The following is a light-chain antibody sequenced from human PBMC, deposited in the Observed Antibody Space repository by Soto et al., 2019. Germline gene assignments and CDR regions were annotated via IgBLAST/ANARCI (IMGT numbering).Light chain of an antibody. CDR3: QQRTNWPPLT. CDR1: RSISNY. J-gene: IGKJ4*01. CDR2: DAS. V-gene: IGKV3-11*01. Sequence: IVLTQSPATLSLSPGERATLSCRASRSISNYLAWYQHKPGQAPRLLIYDASNRATGIPARFSGSGSGTDFPLTISRLEPEDFAVYYCQQRTNWPPLTFGGGTKVEIK.